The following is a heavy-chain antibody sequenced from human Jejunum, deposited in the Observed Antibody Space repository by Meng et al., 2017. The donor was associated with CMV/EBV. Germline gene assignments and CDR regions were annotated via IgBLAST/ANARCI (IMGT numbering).Heavy chain of an antibody. CDR1: GSTFSNSA. Sequence: CKAAGSTFSNSATSWVRQAPGQGLEWLGNIIPVFDKTNYAQKFQGRVTISADRSTNTAYMELSSLRSDDTAVYYCAGGLGGTIDYWGQGTLVTVSS. CDR3: AGGLGGTIDY. CDR2: IIPVFDKT. V-gene: IGHV1-69*04. D-gene: IGHD1-26*01. J-gene: IGHJ4*02.